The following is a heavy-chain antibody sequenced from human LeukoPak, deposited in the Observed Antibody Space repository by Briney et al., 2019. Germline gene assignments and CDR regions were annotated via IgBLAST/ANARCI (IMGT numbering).Heavy chain of an antibody. CDR3: ARDKSAGRDGYNYYHMDV. J-gene: IGHJ6*03. V-gene: IGHV1-69*05. CDR2: IIPIFGTA. Sequence: GSSVKVSCKASGGTFSSYAISWVRQAPGQGLEWMGGIIPIFGTANYAQKFQGRVTITTDESTSTAYMELSSLRSEDTAVYYCARDKSAGRDGYNYYHMDVWGKGTTVTVSS. D-gene: IGHD5-24*01. CDR1: GGTFSSYA.